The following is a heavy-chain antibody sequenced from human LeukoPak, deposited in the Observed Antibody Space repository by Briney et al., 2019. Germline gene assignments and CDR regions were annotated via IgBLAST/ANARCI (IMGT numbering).Heavy chain of an antibody. CDR1: GRSFTNYW. CDR2: IHPLDSTT. V-gene: IGHV5-51*01. CDR3: ARRYYHSTEFDP. D-gene: IGHD3-22*01. Sequence: GESLKISCKASGRSFTNYWIGWVRQMPGKGLEWMGIIHPLDSTTLYTPSFQGQVTISADKSISTAYLQWSSLQPSDTAMYYCARRYYHSTEFDPWGQGTLVTVSS. J-gene: IGHJ5*02.